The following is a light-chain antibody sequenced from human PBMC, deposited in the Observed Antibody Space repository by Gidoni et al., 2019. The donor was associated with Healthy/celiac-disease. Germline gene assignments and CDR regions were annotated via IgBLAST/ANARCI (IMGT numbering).Light chain of an antibody. J-gene: IGKJ3*01. V-gene: IGKV3-20*01. CDR2: GAS. CDR1: QSVSSSY. CDR3: QQYGSSPVTFT. Sequence: EIVLTQSPGTLSLSQGERATLSCRASQSVSSSYLAWYQQKPGQAPRLLIYGASSRATGIPDRFSGSGSGTDFTLTISRLEPEDFAVYYCQQYGSSPVTFTFGPGTKVDIK.